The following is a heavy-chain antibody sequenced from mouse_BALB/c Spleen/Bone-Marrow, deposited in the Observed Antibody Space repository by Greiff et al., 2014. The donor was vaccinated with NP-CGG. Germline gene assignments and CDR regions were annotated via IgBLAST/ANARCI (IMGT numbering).Heavy chain of an antibody. CDR2: IDPANGNT. Sequence: VQLKESGAELVKPGASVKLSCTASGFNIKDTYMHWVRQRPEQGLEWIGRIDPANGNTKYDPKFQGKPTITADTSSNTAYLQLSSLTSEDTAVYYCATYYCSSSWGFAYWGQGALVTVSA. CDR1: GFNIKDTY. CDR3: ATYYCSSSWGFAY. J-gene: IGHJ3*01. D-gene: IGHD1-1*01. V-gene: IGHV14-3*02.